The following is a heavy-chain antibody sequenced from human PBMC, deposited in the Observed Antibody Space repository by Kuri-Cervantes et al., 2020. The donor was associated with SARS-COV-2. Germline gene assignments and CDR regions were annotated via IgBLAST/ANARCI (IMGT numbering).Heavy chain of an antibody. D-gene: IGHD1-14*01. CDR1: GYSISSGYY. J-gene: IGHJ6*03. Sequence: SETLSLTCAVSGYSISSGYYWGWIRQPPGKGLEWIGSIYRSGSTYYNPSLKSRVTISVDTSKNQFSLKLSSVTAADTAVYYCARGTKVATSEYYHYMDVWGKGTTVTVSS. CDR2: IYRSGST. V-gene: IGHV4-38-2*01. CDR3: ARGTKVATSEYYHYMDV.